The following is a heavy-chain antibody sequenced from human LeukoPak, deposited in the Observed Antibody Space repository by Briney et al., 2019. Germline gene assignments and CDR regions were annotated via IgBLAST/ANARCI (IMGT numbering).Heavy chain of an antibody. CDR2: ISSSSSYI. CDR1: GFTFSSYS. D-gene: IGHD2-2*01. CDR3: VVVVPADSYFDY. J-gene: IGHJ4*02. V-gene: IGHV3-21*01. Sequence: GGSLGLSCAASGFTFSSYSTNWVRQAPGKGLEWVSSISSSSSYIYYADSVKGRLTISRDNARNSLYLQMNSLRAEDTAVYYCVVVVPADSYFDYWGQGTLVTVSS.